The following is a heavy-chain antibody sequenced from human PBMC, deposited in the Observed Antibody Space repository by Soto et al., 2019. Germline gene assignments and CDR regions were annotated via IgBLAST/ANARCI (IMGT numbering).Heavy chain of an antibody. CDR2: ISSSSTI. CDR3: ASIGYSYGSDPFDY. CDR1: GFTFSSYS. J-gene: IGHJ4*02. Sequence: GGSLRLSCAASGFTFSSYSMNWVRQAPGKGLEWVSYISSSSTIYYADSVKGRFTISRDNAKNSLYLQMNSLRAEDTAVYYCASIGYSYGSDPFDYWGQGTLVTVSS. D-gene: IGHD5-18*01. V-gene: IGHV3-48*01.